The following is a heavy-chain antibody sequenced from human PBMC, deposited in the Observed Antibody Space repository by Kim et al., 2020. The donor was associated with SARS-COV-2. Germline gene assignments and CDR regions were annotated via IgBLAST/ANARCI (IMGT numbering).Heavy chain of an antibody. D-gene: IGHD7-27*01. V-gene: IGHV3-23*01. Sequence: GGSLRLSCAASGFTFGSHDMSWVRQAPGKGLEWVSSIGPSVATTFYADSVKGRFAISRDNSKNTLYLQMNSVRADDTALYFCARGLGTPDYLGQGALVTVSS. CDR1: GFTFGSHD. J-gene: IGHJ4*02. CDR3: ARGLGTPDY. CDR2: IGPSVATT.